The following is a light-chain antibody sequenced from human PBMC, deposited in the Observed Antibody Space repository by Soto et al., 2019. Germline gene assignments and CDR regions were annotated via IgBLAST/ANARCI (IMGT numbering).Light chain of an antibody. V-gene: IGLV2-8*01. CDR3: CSFTSSNTHV. J-gene: IGLJ1*01. CDR2: AVS. Sequence: QSVLTQPPSASGSPGQSVTISCTGTSSDVGAYKYVSWYQQHPGKAPKLMIYAVSERPSGVPDRFSGSKSGNTASLTVSGLQAEDEADYYCCSFTSSNTHVFGAGTKVTVL. CDR1: SSDVGAYKY.